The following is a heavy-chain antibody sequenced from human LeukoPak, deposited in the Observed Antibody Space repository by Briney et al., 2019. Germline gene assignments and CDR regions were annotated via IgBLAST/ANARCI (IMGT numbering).Heavy chain of an antibody. V-gene: IGHV4-59*01. CDR1: GGSIGSYY. J-gene: IGHJ4*02. CDR2: IYYSGST. D-gene: IGHD6-13*01. Sequence: SETLSLTCTVSGGSIGSYYWSWIRQPPGKGLEWIGYIYYSGSTNYNPSLKSRVTISVDTSKNQFSLKLSSVTAADTAVYYCARVTVAAAAGGFDYWGQGTLVTVSS. CDR3: ARVTVAAAAGGFDY.